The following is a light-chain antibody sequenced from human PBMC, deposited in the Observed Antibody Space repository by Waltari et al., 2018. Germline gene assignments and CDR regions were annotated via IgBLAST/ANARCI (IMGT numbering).Light chain of an antibody. CDR1: SGVIGSYYY. Sequence: QSALTQPASVSGSPGQSITISCTGASGVIGSYYYVSWYQQHPANAPKLVIFDVNNRPSGVSNRFSASVSGNTASLTISGLQAEDEADYYCSSYTKDTRIFGGGTKLTVL. V-gene: IGLV2-14*03. CDR3: SSYTKDTRI. CDR2: DVN. J-gene: IGLJ2*01.